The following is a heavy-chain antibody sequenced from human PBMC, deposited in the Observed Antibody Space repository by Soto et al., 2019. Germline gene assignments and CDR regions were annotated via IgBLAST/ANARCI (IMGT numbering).Heavy chain of an antibody. J-gene: IGHJ5*02. CDR1: GYTFTSYA. CDR3: ARDGGITFGGVIVLRNWFDP. D-gene: IGHD3-16*02. CDR2: INAGDGNT. V-gene: IGHV1-3*01. Sequence: ASVKVSCKASGYTFTSYAMHWVRQAPGQRLEWMGWINAGDGNTKYSQKFQGRVTITRDTSASTAYMELSSLRSEDTAVYYCARDGGITFGGVIVLRNWFDPWGQGTLVTVSS.